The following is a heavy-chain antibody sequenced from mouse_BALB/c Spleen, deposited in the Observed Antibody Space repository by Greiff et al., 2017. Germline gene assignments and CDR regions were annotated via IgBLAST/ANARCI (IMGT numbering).Heavy chain of an antibody. CDR1: GFSFTSYG. CDR2: IWPGGST. CDR3: ASDGNGYYYAMDY. V-gene: IGHV2-9*02. Sequence: VKLMEPGPGLVAPSQCLSISCTASGFSFTSYGVHWVRQPPGKGLEWMGEIWPGGSTTYNSALMSRLGTCKDNSTCQVFLKMHSLQTDDTAMYYCASDGNGYYYAMDYWGQGTSVTVSS. J-gene: IGHJ4*01. D-gene: IGHD2-1*01.